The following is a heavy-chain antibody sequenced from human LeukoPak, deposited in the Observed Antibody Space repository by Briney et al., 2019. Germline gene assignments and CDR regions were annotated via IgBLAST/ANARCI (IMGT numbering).Heavy chain of an antibody. CDR1: GYTFTSYG. D-gene: IGHD3-3*01. Sequence: ASVKASCKASGYTFTSYGISWVRQAPGQGLEWMGWISAYNGNTNYAQKLQGRVTMTTDTSTSTAYMELRSLRSDDTAVYYCARELYDFWSGYYNPKDAFDIWGQGTMVTVSS. CDR3: ARELYDFWSGYYNPKDAFDI. CDR2: ISAYNGNT. J-gene: IGHJ3*02. V-gene: IGHV1-18*01.